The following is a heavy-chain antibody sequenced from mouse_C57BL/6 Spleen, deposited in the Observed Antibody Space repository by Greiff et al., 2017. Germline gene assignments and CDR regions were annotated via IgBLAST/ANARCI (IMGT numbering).Heavy chain of an antibody. V-gene: IGHV5-6*01. J-gene: IGHJ1*03. Sequence: EVQVVESGGDLVKPGGSLKLSCAASGFTFSSYGMSWVRQTPDKRLEWVATISSGGSYTYYPDSVKGRFTISRDNAKNTLYLQMSSLKSEDTAMYYCARHREFITTVVATGGYFDVWGTGTTVTVSS. CDR3: ARHREFITTVVATGGYFDV. D-gene: IGHD1-1*01. CDR2: ISSGGSYT. CDR1: GFTFSSYG.